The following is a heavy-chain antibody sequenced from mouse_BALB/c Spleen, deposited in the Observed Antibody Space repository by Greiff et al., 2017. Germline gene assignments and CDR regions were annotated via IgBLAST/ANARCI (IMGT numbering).Heavy chain of an antibody. CDR2: ISSGSSTI. Sequence: EVKLMESGGGLVQPGGSRKLSCAASGFTFSSFGMHWVRQAPEKGLEWVAYISSGSSTIYYADTVKGRFTISRDNPKNTLFLQMTSLRSEDTAMYYCARNYWYFDVWGAGTTVTVSS. V-gene: IGHV5-17*02. CDR3: ARNYWYFDV. J-gene: IGHJ1*01. CDR1: GFTFSSFG.